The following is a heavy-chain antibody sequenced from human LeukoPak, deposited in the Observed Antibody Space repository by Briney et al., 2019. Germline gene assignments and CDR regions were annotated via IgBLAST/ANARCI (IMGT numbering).Heavy chain of an antibody. CDR1: GGSITLGSYY. CDR3: ARARVTPASFDD. CDR2: IYTSGRT. V-gene: IGHV4-61*02. Sequence: SETLSLTCTVSGGSITLGSYYWTWIRQPAGKGLEWLGRIYTSGRTYYNPSLRSRVTISMDTSMNQFSLRLNSVTAADTAVYYCARARVTPASFDDWGQGTLVTVSS. D-gene: IGHD5-18*01. J-gene: IGHJ4*02.